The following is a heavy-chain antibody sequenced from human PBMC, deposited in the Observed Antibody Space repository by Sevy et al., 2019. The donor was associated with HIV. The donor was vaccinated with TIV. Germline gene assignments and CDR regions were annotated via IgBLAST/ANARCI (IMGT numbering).Heavy chain of an antibody. Sequence: GGSLRLSCAASGFTFSSHGMHWVRQAPGKGLEWILYINSDSDTMYYGDSVKGRFTISRDNAKNSLYLQMNSLRDEDTAVYYCARERGTYYDTSGYPYLLEAGFDYWGQGTLVTVSS. J-gene: IGHJ4*02. CDR3: ARERGTYYDTSGYPYLLEAGFDY. CDR1: GFTFSSHG. V-gene: IGHV3-48*02. CDR2: INSDSDTM. D-gene: IGHD3-22*01.